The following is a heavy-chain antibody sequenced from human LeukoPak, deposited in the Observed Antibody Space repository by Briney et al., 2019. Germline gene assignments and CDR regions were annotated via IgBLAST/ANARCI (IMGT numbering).Heavy chain of an antibody. D-gene: IGHD4-17*01. J-gene: IGHJ4*02. CDR3: ARLTTVTMMFDY. V-gene: IGHV4-30-4*08. CDR2: IYYSGDT. CDR1: GASIRTGLYY. Sequence: SETLSLTCTVSGASIRTGLYYWSWIRQSPGKGLEWIGYIYYSGDTYYNPPLEGRLTISVDTSKNQFSLKLSSVTAADTAVYYCARLTTVTMMFDYWGQGTLVTVSS.